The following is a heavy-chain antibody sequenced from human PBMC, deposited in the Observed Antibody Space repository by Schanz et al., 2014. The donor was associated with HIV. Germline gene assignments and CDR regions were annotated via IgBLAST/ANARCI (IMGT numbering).Heavy chain of an antibody. CDR3: ARVANWDYYGMDV. V-gene: IGHV3-30*04. CDR1: GFTLSNSA. J-gene: IGHJ6*02. D-gene: IGHD3-16*01. CDR2: ISYDGSNK. Sequence: VHLVESGGGLVKPGGSLRLSCTASGFTLSNSAMHWVRQAPGKGLEWVAVISYDGSNKYYADSVKGRFTISRDNSKNTLFLQMNSLRGEDTAVYYCARVANWDYYGMDVWGPGTSVTVSS.